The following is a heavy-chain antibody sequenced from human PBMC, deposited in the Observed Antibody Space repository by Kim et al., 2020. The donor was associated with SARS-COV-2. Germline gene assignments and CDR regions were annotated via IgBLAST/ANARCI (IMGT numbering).Heavy chain of an antibody. Sequence: SETLSLTCDVSGGPFSGYYWTWIRQTPGGGLQWIGEALVSGITKYNPSLKSRLTISVDTSKNLVSLKLSSVTAADTATYYCARHMRRAFDIWGQGTMVTVSS. D-gene: IGHD2-2*01. V-gene: IGHV4-34*12. J-gene: IGHJ3*02. CDR1: GGPFSGYY. CDR3: ARHMRRAFDI. CDR2: ALVSGIT.